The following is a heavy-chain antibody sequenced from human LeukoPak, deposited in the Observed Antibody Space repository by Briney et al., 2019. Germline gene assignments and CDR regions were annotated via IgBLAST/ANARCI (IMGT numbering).Heavy chain of an antibody. D-gene: IGHD6-6*01. CDR2: INHSGST. CDR1: GGSFSGYY. V-gene: IGHV4-34*01. J-gene: IGHJ3*02. CDR3: AREFSSSNRGAFDI. Sequence: SETLSLTCAVYGGSFSGYYWSWIRQPPGKGLEWIGEINHSGSTNYNPSLKSRVTISVDKSKNQFSLKLSSVTAADTAVYYCAREFSSSNRGAFDIWGQGTMVTVSS.